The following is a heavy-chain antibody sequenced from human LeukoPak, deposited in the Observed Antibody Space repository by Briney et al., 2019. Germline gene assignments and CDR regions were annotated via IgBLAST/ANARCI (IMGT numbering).Heavy chain of an antibody. CDR1: GYTFTVYY. CDR3: ARDYSGSGRGRTEFDY. CDR2: INPNSGGT. J-gene: IGHJ4*02. D-gene: IGHD3-10*01. V-gene: IGHV1-2*02. Sequence: ASVKVPCKASGYTFTVYYMHWVRQPPGQGLEWMGWINPNSGGTNYAQKFQGRVTMTRDTSISTAYMELSRLTSDDTAVYYCARDYSGSGRGRTEFDYWGQGTLVTVSS.